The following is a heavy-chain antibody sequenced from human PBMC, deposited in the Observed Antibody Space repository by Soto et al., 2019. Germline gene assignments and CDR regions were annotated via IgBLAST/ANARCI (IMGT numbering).Heavy chain of an antibody. J-gene: IGHJ4*02. CDR3: ARELGYCSGGRCYAANDY. CDR1: GFTFSDHY. V-gene: IGHV3-11*01. Sequence: SGGSLSLSCAASGFTFSDHYMTWIRQAPGKGLEWISYISSSGDTIYYADSVKGRFTISRDNARNSLYLQMNSLRAEDTAVYYCARELGYCSGGRCYAANDYWGQGTLVTVSS. CDR2: ISSSGDTI. D-gene: IGHD2-15*01.